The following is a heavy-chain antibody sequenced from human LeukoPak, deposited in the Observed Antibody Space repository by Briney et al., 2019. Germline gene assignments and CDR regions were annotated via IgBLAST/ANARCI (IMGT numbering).Heavy chain of an antibody. CDR1: GFTFSSYS. J-gene: IGHJ5*02. Sequence: PGGSLRLSCAASGFTFSSYSMNWVRQAPGKGLEWVSSISSSSSYIYYADSVKGRFTISRDNAKNSLYLQMNSLRAEDTAVYYCASLTLYCSSTGCYGGWFDPWGQGTLVTVSS. D-gene: IGHD2-2*01. CDR2: ISSSSSYI. CDR3: ASLTLYCSSTGCYGGWFDP. V-gene: IGHV3-21*01.